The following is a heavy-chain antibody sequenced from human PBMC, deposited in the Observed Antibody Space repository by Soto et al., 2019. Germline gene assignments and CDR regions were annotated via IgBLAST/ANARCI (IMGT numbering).Heavy chain of an antibody. CDR3: ARDSGTDHYYYMDV. D-gene: IGHD3-10*01. Sequence: SETLSHTCTVSGGSISTYFWGWIRQPPGKGLEWIGYIYYDGSTKSNPSLKSRVTISVDTSKNQFSLKLSSVTAADTAVYYCARDSGTDHYYYMDVWGKGTTVTVSS. V-gene: IGHV4-59*01. J-gene: IGHJ6*03. CDR2: IYYDGST. CDR1: GGSISTYF.